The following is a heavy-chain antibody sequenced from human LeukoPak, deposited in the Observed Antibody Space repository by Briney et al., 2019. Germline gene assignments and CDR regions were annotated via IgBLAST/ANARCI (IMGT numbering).Heavy chain of an antibody. Sequence: ASVKVSCKASGYTFTSYYIHWVRQAPGQGVEWMGIITPRDGTAHYAQRFQGRLTLTGGTSTGTVYMRLSGLTSDDTAIYFCARDSPSTVTTPSFDHWGQGTLVTVSS. CDR2: ITPRDGTA. CDR3: ARDSPSTVTTPSFDH. CDR1: GYTFTSYY. V-gene: IGHV1-46*03. D-gene: IGHD4-17*01. J-gene: IGHJ4*02.